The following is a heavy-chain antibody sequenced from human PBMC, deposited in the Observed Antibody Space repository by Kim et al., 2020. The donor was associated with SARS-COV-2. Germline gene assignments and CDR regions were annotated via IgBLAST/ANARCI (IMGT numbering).Heavy chain of an antibody. Sequence: SETLSLPCTVSGGSISSYYWSWIRQPPGKGLEWIGYIYYSGSTNYNPSLKSRVTISVDTSKNQFSLKLSSVTAADTAVYYCARGMGEWFGELRWFDPWGQGTLVTVSS. D-gene: IGHD3-10*01. J-gene: IGHJ5*02. CDR2: IYYSGST. CDR3: ARGMGEWFGELRWFDP. CDR1: GGSISSYY. V-gene: IGHV4-59*01.